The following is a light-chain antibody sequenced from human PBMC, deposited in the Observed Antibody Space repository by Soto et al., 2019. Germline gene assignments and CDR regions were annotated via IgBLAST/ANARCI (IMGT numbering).Light chain of an antibody. CDR1: SNDIGGHNH. CDR3: CSYAGIITWV. V-gene: IGLV2-23*02. CDR2: EVT. J-gene: IGLJ3*02. Sequence: QSALTQPASVSGSPGQSITISCTGTSNDIGGHNHVSWYQQHPGNSPKLIIYEVTERPSGVSNRFSASKSGTTASLTISELQAEDEADYYCCSYAGIITWVCGGGTKVTVL.